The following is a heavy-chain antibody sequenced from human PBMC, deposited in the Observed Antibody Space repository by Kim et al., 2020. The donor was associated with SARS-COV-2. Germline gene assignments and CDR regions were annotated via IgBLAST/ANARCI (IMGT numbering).Heavy chain of an antibody. D-gene: IGHD6-19*01. CDR3: ARVGWSGWPEEY. Sequence: GGSLRLSCAASGFTFSSYWMSWVRQAPGKGLEWVANINQGGRVKYYADSVRGRFTISRDDAKNSGYLQMNSLGADDMAVYYCARVGWSGWPEEYWGQGTL. CDR1: GFTFSSYW. J-gene: IGHJ4*02. CDR2: INQGGRVK. V-gene: IGHV3-7*01.